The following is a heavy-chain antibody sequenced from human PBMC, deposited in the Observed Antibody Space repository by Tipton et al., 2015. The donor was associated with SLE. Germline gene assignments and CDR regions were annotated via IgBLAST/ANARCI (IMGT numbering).Heavy chain of an antibody. V-gene: IGHV4-39*07. CDR3: ARDTDSYLDL. Sequence: SRVTISVDTSKNQFSLKLSSVTAADTAVYYCARDTDSYLDLWGRGILVTVSS. J-gene: IGHJ2*01.